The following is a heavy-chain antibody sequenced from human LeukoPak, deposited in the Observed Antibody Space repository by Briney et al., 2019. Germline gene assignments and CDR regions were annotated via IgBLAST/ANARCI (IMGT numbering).Heavy chain of an antibody. Sequence: GGSLRLSCTGSGFTLSSYAMNWVRRAPGQGLEWVSSISSSSSDIYYTDSVKGRFAISRDNAKNSLYLQMNSLGAEDTAVYYCVTDYGGSSGAFDIWGQRTMVTVSS. V-gene: IGHV3-21*01. CDR1: GFTLSSYA. CDR3: VTDYGGSSGAFDI. CDR2: ISSSSSDI. J-gene: IGHJ3*02. D-gene: IGHD4-23*01.